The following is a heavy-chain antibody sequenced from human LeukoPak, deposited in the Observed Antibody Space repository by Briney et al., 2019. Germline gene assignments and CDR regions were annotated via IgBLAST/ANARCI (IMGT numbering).Heavy chain of an antibody. J-gene: IGHJ6*03. CDR3: ARHSRHSSSSGAVVDYMDV. Sequence: PSETLSLTCTVSGYSISSGYYWGWIRQPPGKGLEWIGSIYYSGSTYYNPSLKSRVTISVDTSKNQFSLKLSSVTAADTAVYYCARHSRHSSSSGAVVDYMDVWGKGTTVTVSS. CDR1: GYSISSGYY. CDR2: IYYSGST. D-gene: IGHD6-6*01. V-gene: IGHV4-38-2*02.